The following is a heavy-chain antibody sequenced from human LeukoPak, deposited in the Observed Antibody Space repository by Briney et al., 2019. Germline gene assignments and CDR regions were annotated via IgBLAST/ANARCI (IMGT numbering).Heavy chain of an antibody. Sequence: PSETLSLTCTVSGGSISSSTYYWSWIRQPPGKGLEWIGYIYYSGSTYYNPSLKSRVTISVDTSKNQFSLKLSSVTAADTAVYYCARIKMVRYDTATYYYGMDVWGQGTTVTVSS. CDR2: IYYSGST. CDR3: ARIKMVRYDTATYYYGMDV. J-gene: IGHJ6*02. V-gene: IGHV4-30-4*01. D-gene: IGHD5-18*01. CDR1: GGSISSSTYY.